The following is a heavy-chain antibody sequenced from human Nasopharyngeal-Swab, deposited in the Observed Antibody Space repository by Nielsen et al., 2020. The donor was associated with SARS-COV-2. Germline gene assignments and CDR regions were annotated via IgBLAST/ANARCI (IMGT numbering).Heavy chain of an antibody. Sequence: GESLKTSCAASGFIFSSYAMSLVRQAPGKGLEWVSAISCSGGSTYYADSVKGRFTISRDNSKNTLYLQLNSLRAEDTAVYYCAKDRAISGGPEGGMDVWGQGTTVTVSS. V-gene: IGHV3-23*01. CDR3: AKDRAISGGPEGGMDV. D-gene: IGHD3-16*01. CDR1: GFIFSSYA. CDR2: ISCSGGST. J-gene: IGHJ6*02.